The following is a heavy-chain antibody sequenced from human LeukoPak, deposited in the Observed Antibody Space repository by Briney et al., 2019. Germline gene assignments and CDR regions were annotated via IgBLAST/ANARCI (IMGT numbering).Heavy chain of an antibody. CDR3: ARAGRLVPAAADY. V-gene: IGHV1-24*01. CDR1: GYTLTELS. D-gene: IGHD2-2*01. Sequence: ASVKVSCKVSGYTLTELSMHWVRQAPGKGLEWMGGFDPEDGETIYAQKLQGRVTMTTDTSTSTAYMELRSLRSDDTAVYYCARAGRLVPAAADYWGQGTLVTVSS. J-gene: IGHJ4*02. CDR2: FDPEDGET.